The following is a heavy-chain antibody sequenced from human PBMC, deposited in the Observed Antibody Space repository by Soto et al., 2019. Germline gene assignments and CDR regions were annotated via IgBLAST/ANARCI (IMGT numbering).Heavy chain of an antibody. CDR2: IVVGSGNT. J-gene: IGHJ4*01. CDR1: GFTFTSSA. CDR3: AAASISIVGAEY. Sequence: SVKVSCKASGFTFTSSAVQWVRQARGQRLEWVGWIVVGSGNTNYAQKFQERVTITRDMSTSTAYMDLSSLRSEDTAVYYCAAASISIVGAEYWGHETLVTVSS. V-gene: IGHV1-58*01. D-gene: IGHD1-26*01.